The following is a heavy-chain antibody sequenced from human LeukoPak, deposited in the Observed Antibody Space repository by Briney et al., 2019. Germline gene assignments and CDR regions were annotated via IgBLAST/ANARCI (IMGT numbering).Heavy chain of an antibody. CDR1: GYTFTSYA. Sequence: GASVKVSCKASGYTFTSYAITWVRQAPGQGLEWMGWISAYNGNTNYAQNLQGRVTMTTDTSTSTAYMELRSLRSDDTAVYYCARVYKQWLPESIYYYYYMDVWGKGTTVTISS. V-gene: IGHV1-18*01. CDR2: ISAYNGNT. J-gene: IGHJ6*03. CDR3: ARVYKQWLPESIYYYYYMDV. D-gene: IGHD6-19*01.